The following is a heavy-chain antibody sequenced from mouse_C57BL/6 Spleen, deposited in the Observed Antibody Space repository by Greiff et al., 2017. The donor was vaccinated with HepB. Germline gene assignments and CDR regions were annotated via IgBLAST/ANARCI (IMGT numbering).Heavy chain of an antibody. D-gene: IGHD4-1*01. V-gene: IGHV1-26*01. CDR1: GYTFTDYY. CDR2: INPNNGGT. CDR3: ASGLTGTYFDY. Sequence: EVQLQQSGPELVKPGASVKISCKASGYTFTDYYMNWVKQSHGKSLEWIGDINPNNGGTSYNQKFKGKATLTVDKSSSTAYMELRSLTSEDSAVYYGASGLTGTYFDYWGQGTTLTVSS. J-gene: IGHJ2*01.